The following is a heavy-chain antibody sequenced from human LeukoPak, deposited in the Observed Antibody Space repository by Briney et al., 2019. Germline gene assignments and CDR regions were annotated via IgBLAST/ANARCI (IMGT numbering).Heavy chain of an antibody. V-gene: IGHV3-7*03. D-gene: IGHD2-2*01. J-gene: IGHJ4*02. CDR3: ARDQGGIVVVPAAIDY. CDR1: GFTFSSYW. CDR2: IKQDGSEK. Sequence: GGSLRLSCAASGFTFSSYWMSWVRQAPGEGLEWVANIKQDGSEKYYVDSVKGRFTISRDNAKNSLYLQMNSLRAEDTAVYYCARDQGGIVVVPAAIDYWGQGTLVTVSS.